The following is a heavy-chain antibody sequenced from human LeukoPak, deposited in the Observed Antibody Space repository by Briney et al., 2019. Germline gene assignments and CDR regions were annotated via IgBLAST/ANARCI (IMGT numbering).Heavy chain of an antibody. J-gene: IGHJ4*02. CDR2: IYYSGNT. Sequence: SETLSLTCSVSSDSISGYYWSWLRQPPGKGLEWIGYIYYSGNTYYNPSLKSRVTISLDTSKNQFSLKMNSMTAADTAVYYCARDRGTWNDDGFDYWGQGTLVTVSS. CDR1: SDSISGYY. CDR3: ARDRGTWNDDGFDY. D-gene: IGHD1-1*01. V-gene: IGHV4-59*01.